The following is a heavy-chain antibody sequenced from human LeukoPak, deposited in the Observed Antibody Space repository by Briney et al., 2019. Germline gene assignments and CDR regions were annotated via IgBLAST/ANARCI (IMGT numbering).Heavy chain of an antibody. CDR1: GGSFSGYY. V-gene: IGHV4-34*01. J-gene: IGHJ6*02. CDR2: INHSGST. D-gene: IGHD4-17*01. Sequence: PSETLSLTCAVYGGSFSGYYWSWIRQPPGKGLEWIGEINHSGSTNYNPSLKSRVTISVDTSKNQFSLKLSSVTAADTAVYYCARYVESRHDYGDYGYYYYGMDVWGQGTTVTVSS. CDR3: ARYVESRHDYGDYGYYYYGMDV.